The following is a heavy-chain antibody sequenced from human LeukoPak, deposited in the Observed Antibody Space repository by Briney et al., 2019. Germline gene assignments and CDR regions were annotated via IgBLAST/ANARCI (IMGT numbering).Heavy chain of an antibody. CDR2: IYYSGST. CDR1: GGSISSSSYY. J-gene: IGHJ4*02. V-gene: IGHV4-39*02. Sequence: KPSETLSLTCTVSGGSISSSSYYWGWIRQPPGKGLEWIGSIYYSGSTYYNPSLKSRVTISVDTSKNQFSLKLSSVTAADTAVYYCAKDPYGYGLGSVFDYWGQGTLVTVSS. CDR3: AKDPYGYGLGSVFDY. D-gene: IGHD3-10*01.